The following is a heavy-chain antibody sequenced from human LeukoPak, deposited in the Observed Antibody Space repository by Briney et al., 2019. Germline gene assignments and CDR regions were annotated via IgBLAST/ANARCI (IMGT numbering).Heavy chain of an antibody. V-gene: IGHV4-39*01. D-gene: IGHD4-17*01. Sequence: SETLSLTCTVSGGSISSSSYYWGWIRQPPGKGLEWIGSIYYSGSTYYNPSLKSRVTISVDTSKNQFSRKLSSVTAADTAVYYCARGTFGDPNWFDPWGQGTLVTVSS. J-gene: IGHJ5*02. CDR1: GGSISSSSYY. CDR2: IYYSGST. CDR3: ARGTFGDPNWFDP.